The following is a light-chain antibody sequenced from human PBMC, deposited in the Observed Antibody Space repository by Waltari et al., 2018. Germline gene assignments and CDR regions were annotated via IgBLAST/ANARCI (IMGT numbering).Light chain of an antibody. Sequence: EIVLTQSPDFQSATPKERVTITCRASQSIASNLHWYQQKAAQSPKLLIKYSTQSFSGVPSRCSVSGSGTYFTLTINGLEAEDAATYYCHQSSSFPWTFGQGTKVEIK. CDR2: YST. V-gene: IGKV6-21*01. J-gene: IGKJ1*01. CDR1: QSIASN. CDR3: HQSSSFPWT.